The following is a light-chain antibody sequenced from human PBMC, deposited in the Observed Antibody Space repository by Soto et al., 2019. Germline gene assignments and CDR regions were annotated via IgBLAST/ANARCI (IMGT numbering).Light chain of an antibody. V-gene: IGKV1-39*01. J-gene: IGKJ5*01. Sequence: DMRMKRAQFSLSASVGESVTITCRTSQTIINYLNWYQQKPGKAPKVLICAASSLQSGVPSRFSGSGFWTDFTRIISSLQAEDFATYHCQQSYRTPRTFGQGTRLEI. CDR3: QQSYRTPRT. CDR1: QTIINY. CDR2: AAS.